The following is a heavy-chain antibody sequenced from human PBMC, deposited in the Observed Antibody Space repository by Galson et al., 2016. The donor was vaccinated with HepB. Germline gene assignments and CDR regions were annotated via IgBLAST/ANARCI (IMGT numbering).Heavy chain of an antibody. J-gene: IGHJ5*02. Sequence: SVKVSCKASGYTFTGYYMHWVRRAPGQGLEWMGRINPNSGDTNYAKKFQGRVTMTRDKSISTASMELSSLRSDDTAVYYCAREYYYGSGSYWGNWFDPWGQGTLVTVSS. V-gene: IGHV1-2*06. CDR2: INPNSGDT. CDR1: GYTFTGYY. D-gene: IGHD3-10*01. CDR3: AREYYYGSGSYWGNWFDP.